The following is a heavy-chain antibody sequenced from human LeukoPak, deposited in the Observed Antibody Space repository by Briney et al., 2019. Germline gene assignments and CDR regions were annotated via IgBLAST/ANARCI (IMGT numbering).Heavy chain of an antibody. J-gene: IGHJ1*01. CDR3: ARDYYYDSSGYHPAEYFNH. CDR1: GGTFSSYG. CDR2: IIPIFGTT. D-gene: IGHD3-22*01. V-gene: IGHV1-69*13. Sequence: SVKVSCKAPGGTFSSYGISWVRQAPGQGLEWMARIIPIFGTTNYAQKFQGRVTITADASTSIAYMDLRSLRSEDTAVYYCARDYYYDSSGYHPAEYFNHWGQGTLVTVSS.